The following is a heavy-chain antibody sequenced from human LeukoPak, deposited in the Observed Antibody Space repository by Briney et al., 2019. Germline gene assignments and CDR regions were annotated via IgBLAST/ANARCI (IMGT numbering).Heavy chain of an antibody. J-gene: IGHJ4*02. D-gene: IGHD2-15*01. CDR1: GGSISSSSYY. Sequence: SETLSLTCTVSGGSISSSSYYWGWIRQPPGKGLEWIGSIYYSGSTYYNPSLKSRVTISVDTSKNQFSLKLSSVTAADTAVYYCARLNMWVAATISWGQGTLVTVSS. CDR2: IYYSGST. V-gene: IGHV4-39*01. CDR3: ARLNMWVAATIS.